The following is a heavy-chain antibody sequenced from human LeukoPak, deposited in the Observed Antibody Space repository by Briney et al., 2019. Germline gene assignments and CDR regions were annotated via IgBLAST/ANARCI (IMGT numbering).Heavy chain of an antibody. V-gene: IGHV3-53*01. J-gene: IGHJ4*02. D-gene: IGHD3-10*01. Sequence: GGSLRLSCAASGFTVSSNYMSWVRQAPGKGLEWVSIIYSGGSTYYADSVKGRFTISRDNSKNTLYLQMNSLRAEDTAVYYCAREVGPGPRFAADYWGQGTLVTVSS. CDR1: GFTVSSNY. CDR3: AREVGPGPRFAADY. CDR2: IYSGGST.